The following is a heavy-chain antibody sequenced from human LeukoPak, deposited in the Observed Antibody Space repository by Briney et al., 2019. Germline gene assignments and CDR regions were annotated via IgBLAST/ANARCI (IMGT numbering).Heavy chain of an antibody. V-gene: IGHV1-3*01. Sequence: ASVKVSCKTSGYTFTNYGMHWVRQAPGQRLEWMGWINGGNGNAKYSQNFQGRVTIIRDTSASTAYMELSSLRSEDTAVYYCARVPLHDSSGHYYPHWGQGTLVTVSS. D-gene: IGHD3-22*01. J-gene: IGHJ1*01. CDR2: INGGNGNA. CDR1: GYTFTNYG. CDR3: ARVPLHDSSGHYYPH.